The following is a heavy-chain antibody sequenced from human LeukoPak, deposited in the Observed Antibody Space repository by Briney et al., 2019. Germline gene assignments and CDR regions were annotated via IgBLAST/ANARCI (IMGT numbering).Heavy chain of an antibody. D-gene: IGHD6-19*01. Sequence: ASVKVSCKASGGTFSSYAISWVRQAPGQGLEWMGGIIPIFGTANYAQKFQGRVTITADESTSTAYMELSSLRSEDTAVYYCAKAIAVAATWLAWGQGTLVTVSS. V-gene: IGHV1-69*13. CDR3: AKAIAVAATWLA. CDR2: IIPIFGTA. CDR1: GGTFSSYA. J-gene: IGHJ5*02.